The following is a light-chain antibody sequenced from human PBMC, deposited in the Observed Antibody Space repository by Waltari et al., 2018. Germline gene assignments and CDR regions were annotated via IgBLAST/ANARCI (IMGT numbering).Light chain of an antibody. CDR1: EDIRND. Sequence: AIQMTQSPSSLSASVGDRVTITCRASEDIRNDVGWYQQKPGKAPRLLIFAASTLQSGVPSRFSGSGSGTDFTLTISSLQPEDFATYFCLQDYIFPLTFGGGTTVEI. V-gene: IGKV1-6*01. CDR2: AAS. CDR3: LQDYIFPLT. J-gene: IGKJ4*01.